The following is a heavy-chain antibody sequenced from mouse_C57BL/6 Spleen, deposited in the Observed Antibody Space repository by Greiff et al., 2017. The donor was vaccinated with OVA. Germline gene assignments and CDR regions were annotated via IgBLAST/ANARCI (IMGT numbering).Heavy chain of an antibody. Sequence: VKLMESGPELVKPGASVKISCKASGYSFTSYYIHWVKQRPGQGLEWIGWIYPGSGNTKYNEKFKGKATLTADTSSSTAYMQLSSLTSEDSAVYYCAYYDGSPYYFDYWGQGTTLTVSS. CDR2: IYPGSGNT. J-gene: IGHJ2*01. CDR3: AYYDGSPYYFDY. CDR1: GYSFTSYY. D-gene: IGHD2-3*01. V-gene: IGHV1-66*01.